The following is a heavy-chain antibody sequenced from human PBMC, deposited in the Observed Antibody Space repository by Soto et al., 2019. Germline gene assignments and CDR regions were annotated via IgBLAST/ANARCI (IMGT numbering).Heavy chain of an antibody. V-gene: IGHV5-51*01. D-gene: IGHD3-10*01. CDR1: GYSFTSYW. Sequence: PGESLKISCKGSGYSFTSYWIGWVRQMPGKGLEWMGIIYPGDSDTRYSPSFQGQVTISADKSISTAYLQWSSLKASDTAMYYCARQVYYGSGEYYYSCYYMDVWGKGTRVTVS. J-gene: IGHJ6*03. CDR3: ARQVYYGSGEYYYSCYYMDV. CDR2: IYPGDSDT.